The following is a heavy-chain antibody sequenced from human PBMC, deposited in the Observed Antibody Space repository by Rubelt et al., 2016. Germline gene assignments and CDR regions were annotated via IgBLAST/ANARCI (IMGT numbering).Heavy chain of an antibody. J-gene: IGHJ4*02. CDR1: GFTFSNYD. CDR2: ISGSGGST. Sequence: EVQLLESGGGLVQPGGSLRLSCAASGFTFSNYDMTWVRQAPGKGLEWVSVISGSGGSTNYADSVKGRFTISRDNSKNMLYLQMNSLRAEDTAVYYCAKVALGSGYVQGDYWGQGTLVTVSS. D-gene: IGHD5-12*01. CDR3: AKVALGSGYVQGDY. V-gene: IGHV3-23*01.